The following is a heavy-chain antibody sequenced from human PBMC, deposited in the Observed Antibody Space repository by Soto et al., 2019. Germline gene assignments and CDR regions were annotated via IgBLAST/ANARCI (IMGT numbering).Heavy chain of an antibody. D-gene: IGHD3-3*01. CDR2: ISGRGDNT. V-gene: IGHV3-23*01. J-gene: IGHJ6*02. Sequence: EVQLLESGGGLVQSGGSLRLSCAASGFTFSTYAVSWVRQAPGKGLEWVSTISGRGDNTYYADSVNGRFTDSRDNSKNTVYVQMNSLRAEDTAVYYCAKELFEGGSNGMDVWGQGTTVTVSS. CDR3: AKELFEGGSNGMDV. CDR1: GFTFSTYA.